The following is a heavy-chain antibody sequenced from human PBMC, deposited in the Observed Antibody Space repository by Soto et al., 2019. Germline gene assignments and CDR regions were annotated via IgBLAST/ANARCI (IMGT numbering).Heavy chain of an antibody. Sequence: QVQLQESGPGLVKPSETLSLTCTVSGGSISSYYWSWIRQPPGKGLEWIGYIYYSGSTNYNPSLKSRVTISVDTSKNQLSLKLSSVTAADTAVYYCARDGYTVTPNYYYGMDVWGQGTTVTVSS. CDR1: GGSISSYY. J-gene: IGHJ6*02. V-gene: IGHV4-59*01. CDR2: IYYSGST. CDR3: ARDGYTVTPNYYYGMDV. D-gene: IGHD4-4*01.